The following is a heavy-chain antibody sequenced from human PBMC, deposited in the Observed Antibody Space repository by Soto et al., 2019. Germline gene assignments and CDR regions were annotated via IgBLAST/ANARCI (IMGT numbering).Heavy chain of an antibody. CDR3: AKDTTHRVTNAIFDY. Sequence: GGSLRLSCAASGFTFYYYAMHWVRQAPGKGLEWVSGISWNSGSIGYADSVKGRFTISRDNAKNSLYLQMNSLRAEDTALYYCAKDTTHRVTNAIFDYWGQGTLVTVSS. V-gene: IGHV3-9*01. CDR2: ISWNSGSI. CDR1: GFTFYYYA. D-gene: IGHD2-21*02. J-gene: IGHJ4*02.